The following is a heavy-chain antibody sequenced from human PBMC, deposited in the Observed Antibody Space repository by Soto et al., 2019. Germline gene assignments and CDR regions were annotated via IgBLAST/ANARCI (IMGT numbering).Heavy chain of an antibody. CDR3: ARVLGLRFLEWSPLLGYYYGMDV. Sequence: LSLTFTVSSGSISIGGYYLSWIRHHPGKGLEWIGYIYYSGSTYYNPSLKSRVTISVDTSKNQFSLKLSSVTAADTAVYYCARVLGLRFLEWSPLLGYYYGMDVWGQGTTVTVSS. CDR2: IYYSGST. V-gene: IGHV4-31*03. J-gene: IGHJ6*02. D-gene: IGHD3-3*01. CDR1: SGSISIGGYY.